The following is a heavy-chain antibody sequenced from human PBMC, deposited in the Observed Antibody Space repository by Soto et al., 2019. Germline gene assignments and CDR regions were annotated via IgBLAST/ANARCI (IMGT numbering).Heavy chain of an antibody. Sequence: GASVKVSCKTSGDTFTSYGISWVRQAPGQGLEWMGWISAYNGNTNYAQKLQGRVTMTTDTSTSTAYMELRSLRSDDTAVYYCARQQWLYYYYGMGVWGQGTTVTVS. CDR2: ISAYNGNT. V-gene: IGHV1-18*01. D-gene: IGHD6-19*01. CDR1: GDTFTSYG. CDR3: ARQQWLYYYYGMGV. J-gene: IGHJ6*02.